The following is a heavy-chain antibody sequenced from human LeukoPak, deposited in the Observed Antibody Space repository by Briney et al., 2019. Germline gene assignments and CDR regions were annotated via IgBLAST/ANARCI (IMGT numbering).Heavy chain of an antibody. CDR2: ISYDGSNK. D-gene: IGHD3-22*01. V-gene: IGHV3-30*18. CDR3: AKDTDFAPGYYDSSGYSFDY. J-gene: IGHJ4*02. Sequence: GRSLRLSCAASGVTFSSYGMHWVRQAPGKGLEWVAVISYDGSNKYYADSVKGRFTISRDNSKNTLYLQMNSLRAEDTAVYYCAKDTDFAPGYYDSSGYSFDYWGQGTLVTVSS. CDR1: GVTFSSYG.